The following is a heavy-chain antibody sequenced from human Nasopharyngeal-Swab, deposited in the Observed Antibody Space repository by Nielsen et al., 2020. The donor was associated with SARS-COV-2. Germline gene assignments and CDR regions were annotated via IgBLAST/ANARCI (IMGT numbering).Heavy chain of an antibody. CDR3: ARVLPFRITGTSGMDV. D-gene: IGHD1-7*01. J-gene: IGHJ6*02. V-gene: IGHV1-46*02. CDR1: VYSFNKYC. Sequence: SVPVSYKPSVYSFNKYCLHWVRQAPGPGLEWVGVINPTDGRTSYAQKFEGRVTMTRVTSTSTVYMELSSLRAEDTAVYYCARVLPFRITGTSGMDVWGQGTTVTVSS. CDR2: INPTDGRT.